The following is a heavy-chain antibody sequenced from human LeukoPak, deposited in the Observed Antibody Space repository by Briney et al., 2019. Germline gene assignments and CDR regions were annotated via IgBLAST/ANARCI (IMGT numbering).Heavy chain of an antibody. CDR2: IYTSGST. CDR1: GGSISSYY. V-gene: IGHV4-4*07. Sequence: SETLSLTCTVSGGSISSYYWSWIRQPAGKGLEWIGRIYTSGSTNYNPSLKSRVTMSVDTSKNQFSLKLSSVTAADTAVYYCARDEGSSSSLNWFDPWGQGTLVTVSS. D-gene: IGHD6-6*01. CDR3: ARDEGSSSSLNWFDP. J-gene: IGHJ5*02.